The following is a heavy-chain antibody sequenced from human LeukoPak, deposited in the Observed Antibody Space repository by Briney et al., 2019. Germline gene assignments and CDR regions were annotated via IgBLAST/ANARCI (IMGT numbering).Heavy chain of an antibody. CDR3: ARGTIAAAGYYYFDY. J-gene: IGHJ4*02. D-gene: IGHD6-13*01. CDR2: IKQEGSEK. Sequence: GGSLRLSCAASGFTFSSYWRSWVRQAPGKGLEWVANIKQEGSEKYYVDCVQGRFIIPRDNAKNSLYLQMNSLRAEDTAVYYCARGTIAAAGYYYFDYWGQGTQVTVSS. V-gene: IGHV3-7*04. CDR1: GFTFSSYW.